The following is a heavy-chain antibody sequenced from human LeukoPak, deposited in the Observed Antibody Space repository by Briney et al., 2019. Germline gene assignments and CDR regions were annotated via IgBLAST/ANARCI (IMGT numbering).Heavy chain of an antibody. D-gene: IGHD1-26*01. CDR2: ISAYNGNT. J-gene: IGHJ4*02. V-gene: IGHV1-18*01. CDR1: GYTFTSYG. CDR3: ARWVRGRYSGSYYPDY. Sequence: ASVKVSCKASGYTFTSYGISWVRQAPGQGLEWMGWISAYNGNTNYAQMLQGRVTMTTDTSTGTAYMELRSLRSDDTAVYYCARWVRGRYSGSYYPDYWGQGTLVTVSS.